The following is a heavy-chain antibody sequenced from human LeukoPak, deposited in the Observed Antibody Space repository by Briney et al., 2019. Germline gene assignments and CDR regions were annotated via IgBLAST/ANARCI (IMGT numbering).Heavy chain of an antibody. Sequence: ASVKVSCTASGGTFSSYAISWVRQAPGQGLEWMGGISPIFGTANYAQKFQGRVTITADESTSTAYMELSSLRSEDTAVYYCARVGQNPVYYYMDVWGKGTTVTISS. CDR3: ARVGQNPVYYYMDV. V-gene: IGHV1-69*13. CDR2: ISPIFGTA. CDR1: GGTFSSYA. J-gene: IGHJ6*03.